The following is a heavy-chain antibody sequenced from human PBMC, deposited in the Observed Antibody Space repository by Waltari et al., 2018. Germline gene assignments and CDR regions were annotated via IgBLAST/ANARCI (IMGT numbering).Heavy chain of an antibody. CDR1: GSHFGDFS. D-gene: IGHD1-26*01. CDR2: MNDKTHDP. Sequence: EVHLLESGGGLIQPGGSLRLSCAASGSHFGDFSMAWVRQSPGNGLELVATMNDKTHDPYYAESVKGLFTLSRDNSANSRFLQMTDLRGDDTALYYCAKGGGSWAFFDSWGQGTLVAVSS. V-gene: IGHV3-23*01. CDR3: AKGGGSWAFFDS. J-gene: IGHJ4*02.